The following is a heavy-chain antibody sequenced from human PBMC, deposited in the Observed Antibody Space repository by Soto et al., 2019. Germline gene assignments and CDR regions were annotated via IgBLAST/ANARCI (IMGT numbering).Heavy chain of an antibody. J-gene: IGHJ4*02. V-gene: IGHV3-21*01. D-gene: IGHD2-15*01. CDR3: ASRRLGYCTGGTCPEF. CDR2: ISITGNYK. CDR1: GFTFSSFN. Sequence: EVQLVESGGGLVKPGGSLRLSCAASGFTFSSFNMDWVRQAPGKGLEWVSSISITGNYKYYADSLKGRFTISRDNAQNILILQTDSLRPEDTAVYYCASRRLGYCTGGTCPEFWGQGTLVTVTS.